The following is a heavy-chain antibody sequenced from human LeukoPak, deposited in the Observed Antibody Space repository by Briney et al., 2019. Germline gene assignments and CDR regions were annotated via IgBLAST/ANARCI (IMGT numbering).Heavy chain of an antibody. CDR1: GFTFSSYW. CDR2: INSDGSST. J-gene: IGHJ3*01. V-gene: IGHV3-74*01. D-gene: IGHD3/OR15-3a*01. CDR3: VRDLDWGAFDV. Sequence: QPGGSLKLSCAASGFTFSSYWMHWVRQAPGKGLVWVSRINSDGSSTSYADSVKGRFTISRDNAKNTLYLQMNSLRAEDTALYYCVRDLDWGAFDVWGQGTMVTVSS.